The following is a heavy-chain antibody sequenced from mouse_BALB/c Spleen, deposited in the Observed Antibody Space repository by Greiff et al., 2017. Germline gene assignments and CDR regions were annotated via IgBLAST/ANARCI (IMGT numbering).Heavy chain of an antibody. J-gene: IGHJ2*01. CDR1: GFNIKYYY. V-gene: IGHV14-4*02. CDR2: IDPENGDT. Sequence: VQLQQSGAELVRSGASVKLSCTASGFNIKYYYMHWVKQRPEQGLEWIGWIDPENGDTEYAPKFQGKATMTADTSSNTAYLQLSSLTSEDTAVYYCYYYGSSVWGQGTTLTVSS. D-gene: IGHD1-1*01. CDR3: YYYGSSV.